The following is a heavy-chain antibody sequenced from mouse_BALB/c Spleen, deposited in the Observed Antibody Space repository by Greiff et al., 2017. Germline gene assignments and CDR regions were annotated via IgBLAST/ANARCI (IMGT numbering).Heavy chain of an antibody. Sequence: DVMLVESGGGLVQPGGSRKLSCAASGFTFSSFGMHWVRQAPEKGLEWVAYISSGSITIYYTDTVKGRFTISRDNPKNTLFLQMTSLRSEDTAMYYCARSFMTTASDWGEGTTLTVSS. CDR2: ISSGSITI. J-gene: IGHJ2*01. CDR1: GFTFSSFG. CDR3: ARSFMTTASD. D-gene: IGHD1-2*01. V-gene: IGHV5-17*02.